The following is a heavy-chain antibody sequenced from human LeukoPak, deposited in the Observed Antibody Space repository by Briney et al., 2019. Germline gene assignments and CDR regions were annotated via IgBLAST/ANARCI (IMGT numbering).Heavy chain of an antibody. CDR3: ARNASIAAAGNGGRYFDY. V-gene: IGHV4-39*01. CDR2: IYYSGNT. D-gene: IGHD6-13*01. CDR1: GRSISSSSHY. J-gene: IGHJ4*02. Sequence: SETLSLTCTVSGRSISSSSHYWGWIRQPPGKGLEWIGSIYYSGNTSYNPSLKSRVTISVDTSKNEFSLSLSSVAAADTAVYYCARNASIAAAGNGGRYFDYWGQGTLVTVSS.